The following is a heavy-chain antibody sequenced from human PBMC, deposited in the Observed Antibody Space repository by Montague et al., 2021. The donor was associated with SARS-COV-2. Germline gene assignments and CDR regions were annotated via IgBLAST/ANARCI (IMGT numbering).Heavy chain of an antibody. V-gene: IGHV4-39*01. J-gene: IGHJ4*02. D-gene: IGHD5-12*01. CDR1: GGSISSSTYD. CDR3: ARHGWGWLRLLRPFDY. CDR2: IYYSGST. Sequence: ETLSLTCTVSGGSISSSTYDWGWIRQPPGKGLEWIGSIYYSGSTYYNPSLKSRVTISVDTSKNQFSLKLSSVTAADTAVYYCARHGWGWLRLLRPFDYWGQGTLVTVSS.